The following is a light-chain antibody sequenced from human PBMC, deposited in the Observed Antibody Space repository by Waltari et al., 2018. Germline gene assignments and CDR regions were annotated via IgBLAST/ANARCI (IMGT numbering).Light chain of an antibody. J-gene: IGKJ4*01. V-gene: IGKV3-11*01. Sequence: EIVLTQSPATLSLSPGERATLPCRASPPGHDYLAWYQQTPGQAPRPLIQEASKRATGNPARFQCKGSWTDFTLTISRLEPEDFAVYYCQQRNNWPLTFGGGTKVEIK. CDR3: QQRNNWPLT. CDR2: EAS. CDR1: PPGHDY.